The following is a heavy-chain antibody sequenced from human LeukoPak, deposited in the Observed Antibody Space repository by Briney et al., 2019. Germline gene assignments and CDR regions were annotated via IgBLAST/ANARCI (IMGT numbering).Heavy chain of an antibody. CDR1: GFTFSDYY. J-gene: IGHJ6*03. CDR2: ISSSSSYI. CDR3: AKGGDSSGQDYYYYYMDV. Sequence: GGSLRLSCAASGFTFSDYYMSWIRQAPGKGLEWVSSISSSSSYIYYADSVKGRFTISRDNSKNTLYLQMNSLRAEDTAVYYCAKGGDSSGQDYYYYYMDVWGKGTTVTISS. V-gene: IGHV3-11*05. D-gene: IGHD3-22*01.